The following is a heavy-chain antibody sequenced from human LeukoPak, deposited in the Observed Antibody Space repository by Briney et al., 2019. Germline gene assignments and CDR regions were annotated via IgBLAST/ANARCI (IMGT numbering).Heavy chain of an antibody. CDR1: GGSFSGYY. D-gene: IGHD2/OR15-2a*01. J-gene: IGHJ4*02. Sequence: SETLSLTCAVYGGSFSGYYWSWIRQPPGKGLEWIGEINHSGSTNYNPSLKSRVTISADTSKNQFSLKLDSVTAADTAVYYCANSGLLRDPFNYWGQGTLVTVSS. V-gene: IGHV4-34*01. CDR2: INHSGST. CDR3: ANSGLLRDPFNY.